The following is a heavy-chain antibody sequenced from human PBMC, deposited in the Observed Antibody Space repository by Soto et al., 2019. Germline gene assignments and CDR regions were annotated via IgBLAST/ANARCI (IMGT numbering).Heavy chain of an antibody. J-gene: IGHJ3*02. CDR3: ARVVLGKGSGSYSLLSADAFDI. D-gene: IGHD1-26*01. CDR2: INPSGGST. Sequence: QVQLVQSGAEVKKPGASVKVSCKASGYTFTSYYMHWVRQAPGQGLEWMGIINPSGGSTSCAQKFQGRVTMTRDTSTSTVYMELSSLRSEDTAVYYCARVVLGKGSGSYSLLSADAFDIWGQGTMVTVSS. V-gene: IGHV1-46*01. CDR1: GYTFTSYY.